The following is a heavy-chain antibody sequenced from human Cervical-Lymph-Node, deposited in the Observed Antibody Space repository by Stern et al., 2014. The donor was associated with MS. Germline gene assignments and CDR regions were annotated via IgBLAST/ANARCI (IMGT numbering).Heavy chain of an antibody. Sequence: EVQLVESGAEVKKSGESLTISCRGSGYSFSTYWIGWVRQMSGKGLEWMGIFYPGDSDTRYSPSFQGQVTISFDASISTAFLHWSSLRASDTATYYCARSPSGVSDPHYFDSWGQGTPVNVLS. CDR3: ARSPSGVSDPHYFDS. CDR2: FYPGDSDT. CDR1: GYSFSTYW. D-gene: IGHD6-19*01. J-gene: IGHJ4*02. V-gene: IGHV5-51*01.